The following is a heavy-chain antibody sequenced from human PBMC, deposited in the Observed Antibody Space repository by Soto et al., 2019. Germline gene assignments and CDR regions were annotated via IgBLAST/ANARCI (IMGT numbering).Heavy chain of an antibody. D-gene: IGHD3-3*01. Sequence: GGSLRLSCAASGFTFSDYYVSWIRQTPGKGLEWVSYISSSGSTIYYADSVKGRFTISRDNAKNSLYLQMNSLRAEDTAVYYCARHTIFGVVLYYYYYMDVWGKGTTVTVSS. J-gene: IGHJ6*03. V-gene: IGHV3-11*01. CDR1: GFTFSDYY. CDR2: ISSSGSTI. CDR3: ARHTIFGVVLYYYYYMDV.